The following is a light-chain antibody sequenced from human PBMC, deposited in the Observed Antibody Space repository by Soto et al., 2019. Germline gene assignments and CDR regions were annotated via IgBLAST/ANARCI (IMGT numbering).Light chain of an antibody. CDR1: QSVSSD. CDR2: GAS. J-gene: IGKJ5*01. CDR3: QQYGTLLIT. V-gene: IGKV3D-15*01. Sequence: DILITQTPATLSVYPGERAPLSCRASQSVSSDLAWYQHKPGQAPRLLIYGASTRATGIPARFSGRGSGTDFTLTIGRLEPEDFAVYYCQQYGTLLITFGQGTRLEIK.